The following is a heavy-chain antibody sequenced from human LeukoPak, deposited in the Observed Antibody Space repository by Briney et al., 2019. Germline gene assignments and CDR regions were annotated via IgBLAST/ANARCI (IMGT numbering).Heavy chain of an antibody. Sequence: ASVKVSCKASGYTFTGYYMHWVRQAPGQGLEWMGRINPNSGGTNYAQKFQGRVTMTRDTPISTAYMELSRLRSDDTAVYYCARVVRTTMIVSGADIWGQGTMVTVSS. CDR3: ARVVRTTMIVSGADI. V-gene: IGHV1-2*06. D-gene: IGHD3-22*01. CDR1: GYTFTGYY. J-gene: IGHJ3*02. CDR2: INPNSGGT.